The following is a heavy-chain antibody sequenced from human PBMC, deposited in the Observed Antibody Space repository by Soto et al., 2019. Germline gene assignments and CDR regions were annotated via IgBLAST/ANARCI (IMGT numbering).Heavy chain of an antibody. V-gene: IGHV4-30-2*01. CDR2: IYHSGST. D-gene: IGHD3-16*01. CDR1: GGSISSGGYS. CDR3: VRRMGVARTRGFDY. J-gene: IGHJ4*01. Sequence: PSGTLSLTCAVSGGSISSGGYSWSWIRQPRGTGLEWIGYIYHSGSTYYNPSLKSRVTISVDRSKNQFSLKLSSVTAADTAVYYCVRRMGVARTRGFDYWGHGTLVTVSS.